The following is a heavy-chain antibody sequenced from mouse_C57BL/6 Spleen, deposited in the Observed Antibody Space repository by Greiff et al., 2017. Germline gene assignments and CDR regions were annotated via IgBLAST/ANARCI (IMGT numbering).Heavy chain of an antibody. V-gene: IGHV1-55*01. CDR3: AYTGPWYCDV. Sequence: QVQLQQPGAELVKPGASVKMSCKASGYTFPSYWITWVKQRPGQGLEWIGDIYPGSGSTNYNEKFKSKATLTVDTSSSTAYMQLSSLTSEDSAVYYCAYTGPWYCDVWGTGTTVTVSS. J-gene: IGHJ1*03. CDR1: GYTFPSYW. CDR2: IYPGSGST. D-gene: IGHD1-1*01.